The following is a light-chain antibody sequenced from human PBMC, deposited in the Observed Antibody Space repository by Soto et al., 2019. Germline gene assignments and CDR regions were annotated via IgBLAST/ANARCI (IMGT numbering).Light chain of an antibody. CDR3: QQYGGSPRVT. CDR2: SAS. J-gene: IGKJ4*01. CDR1: QSVSSNY. Sequence: EIVLTQSSGTLSLSPGERVTLSCRASQSVSSNYLAWYQQKPGQAPRLLIYSASSRATGIPDRFSGSGSGTDFTLTINRLEPEDFAVYYCQQYGGSPRVTFGGGTKVEIK. V-gene: IGKV3-20*01.